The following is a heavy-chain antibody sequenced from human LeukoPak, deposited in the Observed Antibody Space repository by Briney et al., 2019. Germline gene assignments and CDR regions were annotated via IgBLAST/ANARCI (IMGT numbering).Heavy chain of an antibody. CDR1: GYSISSGYY. D-gene: IGHD3-22*01. J-gene: IGHJ4*02. V-gene: IGHV4-38-2*02. CDR2: IYHGGTT. CDR3: ARDTYYYDTSGPNPY. Sequence: SETLSLTCTVSGYSISSGYYWGWIRQPPGKGPEWIGNIYHGGTTYYNPSLKSRATLSVDTSKNQFSLKLSSVTAADTAVYYCARDTYYYDTSGPNPYWAQGTLVTVSS.